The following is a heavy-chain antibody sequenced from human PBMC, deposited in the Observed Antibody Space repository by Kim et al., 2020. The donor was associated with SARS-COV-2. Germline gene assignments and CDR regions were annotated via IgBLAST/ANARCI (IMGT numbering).Heavy chain of an antibody. CDR3: AKSFSGSYFGIDY. J-gene: IGHJ4*02. V-gene: IGHV3-30*18. CDR1: GFTFNTYG. Sequence: GGSLRLSCAASGFTFNTYGMHWVRQAPGKGLEWVALISYEGSNKYYADSVKGRFTISRDNSKNTLYLQMNSLRIEDTAVYYCAKSFSGSYFGIDYWGQGTLVTVSS. D-gene: IGHD1-26*01. CDR2: ISYEGSNK.